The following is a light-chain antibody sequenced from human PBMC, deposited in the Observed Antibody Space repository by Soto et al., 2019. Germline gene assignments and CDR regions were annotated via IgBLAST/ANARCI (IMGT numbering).Light chain of an antibody. CDR1: QSVSSN. J-gene: IGKJ1*01. CDR3: QQYNNWAPWT. Sequence: EIVMTQSPATLSVSPGERATLSCRASQSVSSNLAWYQQKPGQAPRLLIYGASTRATGIPARFGGSGSGTEFTLAISSLQAEDFAVYYCQQYNNWAPWTFGQGTKVEIK. V-gene: IGKV3-15*01. CDR2: GAS.